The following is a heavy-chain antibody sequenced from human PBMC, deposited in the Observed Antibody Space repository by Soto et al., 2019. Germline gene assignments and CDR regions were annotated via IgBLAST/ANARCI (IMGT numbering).Heavy chain of an antibody. Sequence: QVQLQESGPGLVKPSETLSLTCAVSGYSISSGYYWGWIRQPPGKGLEWIGSIYHSGSTYYNPSLKSRVTISVDTSKNQFPLKLRSVTAADTAVYYCARVWGDGYKGLGFDPWGQGTLVTVSS. CDR3: ARVWGDGYKGLGFDP. CDR1: GYSISSGYY. D-gene: IGHD3-16*01. V-gene: IGHV4-38-2*01. CDR2: IYHSGST. J-gene: IGHJ5*02.